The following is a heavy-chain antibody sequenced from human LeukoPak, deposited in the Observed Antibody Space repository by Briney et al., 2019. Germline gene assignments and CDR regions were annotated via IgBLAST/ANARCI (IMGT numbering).Heavy chain of an antibody. CDR3: ARDTGHSSSWYAHYFDY. V-gene: IGHV1-8*01. Sequence: ASVKVSCKASGYTFASYHINWVRQATGQGLEWMGWMNPNSANTDYAQKFQGRVTMTRNTSISTAYMELSSLRSEDTAVYYCARDTGHSSSWYAHYFDYWGQGTLVTVSS. D-gene: IGHD6-13*01. CDR2: MNPNSANT. J-gene: IGHJ4*02. CDR1: GYTFASYH.